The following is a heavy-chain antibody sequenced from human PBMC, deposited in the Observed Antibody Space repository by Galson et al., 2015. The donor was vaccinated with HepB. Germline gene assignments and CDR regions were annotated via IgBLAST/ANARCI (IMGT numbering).Heavy chain of an antibody. Sequence: SLRLSCAASGFTFSSYGMHWVRQAPGKGLEWVAVIWYDGSNKYYADSVKGRFTISRDNSKNTLYLQMNSLRAEDTAVYYCARDPKGYSGYDEMKTSLDYWGQGTLVTVSS. CDR2: IWYDGSNK. D-gene: IGHD5-12*01. CDR3: ARDPKGYSGYDEMKTSLDY. J-gene: IGHJ4*02. CDR1: GFTFSSYG. V-gene: IGHV3-33*01.